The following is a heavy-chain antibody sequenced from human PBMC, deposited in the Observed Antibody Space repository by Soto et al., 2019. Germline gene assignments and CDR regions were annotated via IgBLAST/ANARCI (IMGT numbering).Heavy chain of an antibody. Sequence: QVQLQQWGAGLLKPSETLSLTCAVYGGSFSGYYWSWIRQPPGKGLEWIGEINHSGSTNYNPSLKSRVTISVDTSKNQFSLKLSSVTAADTAVYYCARGDIVVVPAAIQGPAFDYWGQGTLVTVPS. CDR2: INHSGST. CDR3: ARGDIVVVPAAIQGPAFDY. J-gene: IGHJ4*02. V-gene: IGHV4-34*01. D-gene: IGHD2-2*02. CDR1: GGSFSGYY.